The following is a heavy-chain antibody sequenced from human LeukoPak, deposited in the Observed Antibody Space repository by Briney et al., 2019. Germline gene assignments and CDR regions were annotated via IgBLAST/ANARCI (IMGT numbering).Heavy chain of an antibody. CDR3: ARSTGRLTPINFDY. Sequence: SETLSLTCTVSGGSISSYYWSWIRQPPGKGLEWIGYIYYSGSTNYNPSLKSRVTISVDTSKNQFSLKLSSVTAADTAVYYCARSTGRLTPINFDYWGQGTLVTVSS. CDR1: GGSISSYY. D-gene: IGHD6-25*01. CDR2: IYYSGST. J-gene: IGHJ4*02. V-gene: IGHV4-59*01.